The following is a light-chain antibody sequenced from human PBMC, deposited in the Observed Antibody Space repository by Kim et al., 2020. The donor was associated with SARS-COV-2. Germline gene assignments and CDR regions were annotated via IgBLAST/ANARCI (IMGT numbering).Light chain of an antibody. CDR3: HQYADSPRT. Sequence: PGERHTLCCRASQGDSSSSLAWYQQKPGEAPRLLIYGTSSRATGIPDRFSGSGSRTEFTLNNSRLEPEDFAVYFCHQYADSPRTFGQGTKVDIK. CDR1: QGDSSSS. CDR2: GTS. V-gene: IGKV3-20*01. J-gene: IGKJ1*01.